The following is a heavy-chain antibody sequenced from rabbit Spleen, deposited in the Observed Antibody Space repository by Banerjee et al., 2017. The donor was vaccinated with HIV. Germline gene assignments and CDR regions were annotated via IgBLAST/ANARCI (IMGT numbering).Heavy chain of an antibody. CDR3: ARGSATMTMVITGYFFNL. Sequence: QEQLKESGGGLVQPGGSLKLSCKASGFSFSSSYYMCWVRQAPGKGLEYIACIYAGSSVSTYYASWAKGRFTISKTSSTTVTLQMTSLTAADTATYFCARGSATMTMVITGYFFNLWGPGTLVTVS. J-gene: IGHJ4*01. D-gene: IGHD2-1*01. V-gene: IGHV1S45*01. CDR1: GFSFSSSYY. CDR2: IYAGSSVST.